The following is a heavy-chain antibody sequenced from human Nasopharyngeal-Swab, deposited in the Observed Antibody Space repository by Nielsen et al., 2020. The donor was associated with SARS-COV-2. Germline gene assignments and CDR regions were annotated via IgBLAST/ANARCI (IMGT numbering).Heavy chain of an antibody. CDR1: GFTFSSYS. Sequence: GESLKISCAASGFTFSSYSMNWVRQAPGKGLEWVSYISSSSSTIYYADSVKGRFTISRDNAKNSLYLQMNSLRAEDTAVYYCAREVLRFLEWLLPSDAFDIWGQETMVTVSS. J-gene: IGHJ3*02. D-gene: IGHD3-3*01. CDR2: ISSSSSTI. CDR3: AREVLRFLEWLLPSDAFDI. V-gene: IGHV3-48*01.